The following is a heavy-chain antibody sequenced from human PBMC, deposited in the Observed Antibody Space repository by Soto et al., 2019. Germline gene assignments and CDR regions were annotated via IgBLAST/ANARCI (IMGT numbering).Heavy chain of an antibody. CDR1: GFILRHYA. D-gene: IGHD1-26*01. CDR3: AKERGGIGGSFVY. J-gene: IGHJ4*02. V-gene: IGHV3-30-3*01. CDR2: ISYDGSNK. Sequence: GGYLRLSCAVSGFILRHYAMHWGRQAPGKGLEWVTLISYDGSNKYYADSVQGRFTISRDNSKNTLYLQMNSLRAEDTAVYYCAKERGGIGGSFVYWGQGTLVTV.